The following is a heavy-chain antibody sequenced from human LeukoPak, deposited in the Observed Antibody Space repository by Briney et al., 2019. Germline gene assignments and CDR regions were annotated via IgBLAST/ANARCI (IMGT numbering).Heavy chain of an antibody. CDR3: ARGGWRYFDY. V-gene: IGHV4-34*01. D-gene: IGHD6-19*01. J-gene: IGHJ4*02. CDR1: GGSFSGYY. Sequence: SETLSLTCAVYGGSFSGYYWSWIRQPPGKGLEWIGEINHSGSTNYNPSLKSRVTISVDTSKNQFSLKLSSVTAADTAVYYCARGGWRYFDYWGQGTLVTISS. CDR2: INHSGST.